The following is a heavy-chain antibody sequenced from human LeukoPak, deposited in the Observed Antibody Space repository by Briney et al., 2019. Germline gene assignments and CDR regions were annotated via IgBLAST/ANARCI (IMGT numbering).Heavy chain of an antibody. Sequence: SETLSLTCTVSGGSMSSYYWTWIRQPPGKGLEWIGYIYYSGRTNYNPSLKSRLTISVDTSTNQFSLRLNSVTAADTAVYYCARGLPGYSGGDDAFDIWGQGTMVTVSS. J-gene: IGHJ3*02. V-gene: IGHV4-59*01. CDR1: GGSMSSYY. CDR2: IYYSGRT. CDR3: ARGLPGYSGGDDAFDI. D-gene: IGHD6-19*01.